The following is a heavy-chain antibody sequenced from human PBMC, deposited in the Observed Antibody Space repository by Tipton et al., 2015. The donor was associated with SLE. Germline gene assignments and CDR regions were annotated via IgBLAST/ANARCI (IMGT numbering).Heavy chain of an antibody. CDR2: INHSGST. CDR1: GGSISSYY. CDR3: ARGPFLSDRGRSLDY. D-gene: IGHD2/OR15-2a*01. Sequence: TLSLTCTVSGGSISSYYWGWIRQPPGKGLEWIGEINHSGSTNYNPSLKSRVTISVDTSKNQFSLKLSSVTAADTAVYYCARGPFLSDRGRSLDYWGQGTLVTVSS. V-gene: IGHV4-34*01. J-gene: IGHJ4*02.